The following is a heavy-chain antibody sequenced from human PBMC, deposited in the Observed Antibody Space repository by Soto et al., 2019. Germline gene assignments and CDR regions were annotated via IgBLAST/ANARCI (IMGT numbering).Heavy chain of an antibody. D-gene: IGHD6-19*01. V-gene: IGHV3-30-3*01. CDR2: ISNDETKK. J-gene: IGHJ4*02. Sequence: SGGSLRLSCAASGFFFNTYAVHWVRQAPGKGLEWVAVISNDETKKYFADSVKGRVSISRDSSKNTVYLQMDSLRAEDTAVYYCARRIAVAGLDYWGPGTLVTVSS. CDR3: ARRIAVAGLDY. CDR1: GFFFNTYA.